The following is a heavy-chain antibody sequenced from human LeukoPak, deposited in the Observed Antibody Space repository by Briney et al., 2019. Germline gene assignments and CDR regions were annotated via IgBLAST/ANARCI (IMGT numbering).Heavy chain of an antibody. CDR1: GFTFSNAW. CDR3: TTDWGQLLSAFDI. J-gene: IGHJ3*02. D-gene: IGHD1-26*01. CDR2: IKSKTDGGTT. V-gene: IGHV3-15*01. Sequence: PGGSLRLSCAASGFTFSNAWMSWVRQAPGKGLEWVGRIKSKTDGGTTDYAAPVKGRFTISRDDSKNTLYLQMNSLKTEDTAVYYCTTDWGQLLSAFDIWGQGTMVTVSS.